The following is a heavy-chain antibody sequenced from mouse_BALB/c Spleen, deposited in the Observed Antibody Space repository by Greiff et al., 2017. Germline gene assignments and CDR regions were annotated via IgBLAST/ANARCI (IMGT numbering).Heavy chain of an antibody. CDR1: GYTFTSYY. CDR2: INPSNGGT. CDR3: TRGGGTWFAY. J-gene: IGHJ3*01. V-gene: IGHV1S81*02. Sequence: VKLVESGAELVKPGASVKLSCKASGYTFTSYYMYWVKQRPGQGLEWIGEINPSNGGTNFNEKFKSKATLTVDKSSSTAYMQLSSLTSEDSAVYYCTRGGGTWFAYWGQGTLVTVSA.